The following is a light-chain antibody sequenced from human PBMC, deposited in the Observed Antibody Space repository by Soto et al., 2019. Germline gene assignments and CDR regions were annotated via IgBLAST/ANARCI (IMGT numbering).Light chain of an antibody. Sequence: EIVLTQSPATLSLSPGERATLSCRASQSVSSYLAWYQQKPGQAPRLLIYDASNSATGVPARFSGSGSGTDLTRTIGSLEPEDFADYYCQQCRKWPPGGLTVGGGTKVEIK. CDR2: DAS. V-gene: IGKV3-11*01. CDR3: QQCRKWPPGGLT. J-gene: IGKJ4*01. CDR1: QSVSSY.